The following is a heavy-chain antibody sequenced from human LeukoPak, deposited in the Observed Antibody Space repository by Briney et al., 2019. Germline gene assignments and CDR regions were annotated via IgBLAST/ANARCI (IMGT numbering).Heavy chain of an antibody. V-gene: IGHV4-59*01. CDR1: GGSISSYY. CDR2: IYYSGIT. Sequence: PSETLPLTCTVSGGSISSYYWSWIRQPPGKGLEWIGYIYYSGITNYNPSLKSRVTISVDTSKNQFSLKLSSVTAADTAVYYCARAENFWSGVDYYYGMDVWGQGTTVTVSS. CDR3: ARAENFWSGVDYYYGMDV. D-gene: IGHD3-3*01. J-gene: IGHJ6*02.